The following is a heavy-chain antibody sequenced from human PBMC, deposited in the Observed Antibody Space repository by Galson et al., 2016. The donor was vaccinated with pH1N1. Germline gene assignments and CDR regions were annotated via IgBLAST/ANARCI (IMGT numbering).Heavy chain of an antibody. Sequence: ETLSLTCAVYGGSFSGYYWSWIRQPPGKGLEWIGEIDHSGSANYNPSLKSRVTTSVDTSKNHFSLNLNFVTAADTAVYYCASGYYNFWSGYSRPNWFDPWGQGTLVTVSS. D-gene: IGHD3-3*01. J-gene: IGHJ5*02. V-gene: IGHV4-34*01. CDR3: ASGYYNFWSGYSRPNWFDP. CDR1: GGSFSGYY. CDR2: IDHSGSA.